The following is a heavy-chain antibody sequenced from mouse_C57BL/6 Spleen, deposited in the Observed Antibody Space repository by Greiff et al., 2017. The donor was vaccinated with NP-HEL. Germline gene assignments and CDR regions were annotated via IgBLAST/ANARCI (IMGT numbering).Heavy chain of an antibody. J-gene: IGHJ1*03. CDR1: GYTFTDYY. V-gene: IGHV1-26*01. Sequence: VQLQQSGPELVKPGASVKISCKASGYTFTDYYMNWVKQSHGKSLEWIGDINPNNGGTSYNQKFKGKATLTVDKSSSTAYMELRSLTSEDSAVYYCARYYYDFRWYFDVWGTGTTVTVSS. CDR3: ARYYYDFRWYFDV. CDR2: INPNNGGT. D-gene: IGHD2-4*01.